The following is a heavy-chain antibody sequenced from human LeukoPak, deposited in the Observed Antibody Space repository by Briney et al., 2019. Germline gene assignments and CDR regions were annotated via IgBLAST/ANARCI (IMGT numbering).Heavy chain of an antibody. J-gene: IGHJ4*02. CDR2: IPYDGSHK. V-gene: IGHV3-30*04. D-gene: IGHD3-16*01. Sequence: GRSLRLSCALSRFPFNSYSNHWVRHPPDGGLEWVAVIPYDGSHKHYADSVKGRFTISGDPPKHTLYLQINSHRAEDTAVYDCARDGWRSFDYWGQGTLVTVSS. CDR3: ARDGWRSFDY. CDR1: RFPFNSYS.